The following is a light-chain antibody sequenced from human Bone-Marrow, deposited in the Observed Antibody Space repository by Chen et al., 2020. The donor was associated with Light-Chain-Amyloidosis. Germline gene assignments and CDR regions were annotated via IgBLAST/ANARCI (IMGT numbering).Light chain of an antibody. CDR2: EDD. J-gene: IGLJ3*02. CDR3: ESYQGSSQGV. V-gene: IGLV6-57*01. Sequence: NFMLTQPHSVSESPGKTVIISCTRSSGSIAPNYVQWYQQRPGSFPTTVIYEDDQRPAGVPDRFSGSSDRSSNSASLTISGLKTEDEADYYCESYQGSSQGVFGGGTKLTVL. CDR1: SGSIAPNY.